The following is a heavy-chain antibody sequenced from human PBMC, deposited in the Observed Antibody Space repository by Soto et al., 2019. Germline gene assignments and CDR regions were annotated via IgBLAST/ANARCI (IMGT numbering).Heavy chain of an antibody. CDR2: IYYSGST. CDR3: ARQRTYYYYGMDV. Sequence: PSETLSLTCSVSGGSISSYYWSWIRQPPGKGLEWIGYIYYSGSTSYNPSLKSRVTISVDTSKNQFSLKLRSVTAADTAVYYCARQRTYYYYGMDVWGQGTTVTVSS. D-gene: IGHD1-7*01. V-gene: IGHV4-59*01. CDR1: GGSISSYY. J-gene: IGHJ6*02.